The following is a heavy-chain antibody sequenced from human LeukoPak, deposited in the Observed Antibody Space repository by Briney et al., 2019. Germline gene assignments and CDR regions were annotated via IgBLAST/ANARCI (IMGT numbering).Heavy chain of an antibody. D-gene: IGHD1-1*01. CDR3: ARGLGGKNARYFDY. CDR2: IRNEVNSYTT. V-gene: IGHV3-72*01. J-gene: IGHJ4*02. CDR1: GFTFSDYY. Sequence: VGSLRLSCAASGFTFSDYYMDWVRQAPGQGLEWFGRIRNEVNSYTTEYAASVKGRFTISRDESKLNLQMNSLKTEDTAVYYCARGLGGKNARYFDYWGQGTLVTVSS.